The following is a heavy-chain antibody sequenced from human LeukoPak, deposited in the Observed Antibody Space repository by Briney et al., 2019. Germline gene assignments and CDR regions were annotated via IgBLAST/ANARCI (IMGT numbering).Heavy chain of an antibody. J-gene: IGHJ4*02. D-gene: IGHD3-3*01. CDR1: GGSFSGYY. CDR2: INHSGST. Sequence: SETLSLTCAVYGGSFSGYYWSWIRQLPGKGLEWIGEINHSGSTNYNPSLKSRVTISVDTSKNQFSLKLSSVTAADTAVYYCARVGTLYDFWSGYYRYWGQGTLVTVSS. V-gene: IGHV4-34*01. CDR3: ARVGTLYDFWSGYYRY.